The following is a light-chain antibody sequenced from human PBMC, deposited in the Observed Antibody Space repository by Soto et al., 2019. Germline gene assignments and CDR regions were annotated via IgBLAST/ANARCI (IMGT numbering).Light chain of an antibody. J-gene: IGKJ2*01. CDR3: QQYSSYSPYT. CDR2: EAS. Sequence: DIQMPQSPSTLSASIGDRVTITCRASQTVYTWLAWYQQKPGTAPKLLIYEASTLHSGVPSRFSGSGSGTEFTLVISRLQPDDLATYYCQQYSSYSPYTFGQGTKVEI. V-gene: IGKV1-5*03. CDR1: QTVYTW.